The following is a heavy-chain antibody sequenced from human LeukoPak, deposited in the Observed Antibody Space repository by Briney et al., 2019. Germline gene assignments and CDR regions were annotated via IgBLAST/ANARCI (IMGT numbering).Heavy chain of an antibody. CDR2: IIPIFGTA. CDR3: ARRSLQRIAAAGTGAFDI. J-gene: IGHJ3*02. Sequence: SVKVSYKASGGTFSSYAISWVRQAPGQGLEWMGGIIPIFGTANYAQKFQGRVTITADESTSTAYMELSSLRSEDTAVYYCARRSLQRIAAAGTGAFDIWGQGTVVTVSS. V-gene: IGHV1-69*13. D-gene: IGHD6-13*01. CDR1: GGTFSSYA.